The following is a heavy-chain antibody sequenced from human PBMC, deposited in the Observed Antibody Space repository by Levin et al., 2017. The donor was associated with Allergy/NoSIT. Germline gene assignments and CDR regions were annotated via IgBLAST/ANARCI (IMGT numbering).Heavy chain of an antibody. D-gene: IGHD4-17*01. CDR3: ARVRERDCGDYVWYFGL. CDR2: INNDGSGT. J-gene: IGHJ2*01. CDR1: GFTFSSYW. V-gene: IGHV3-74*01. Sequence: PGGSLRLSCAASGFTFSSYWMYWVRQAPGKGLVWVSRINNDGSGTSYADSVKGRFTISRDNAKNTQYLQMNSLGAEDTAVYYCARVRERDCGDYVWYFGLWGRGTLVTVSS.